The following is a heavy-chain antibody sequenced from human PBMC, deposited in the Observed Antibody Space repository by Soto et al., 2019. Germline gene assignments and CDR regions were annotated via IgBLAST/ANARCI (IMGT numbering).Heavy chain of an antibody. D-gene: IGHD6-13*01. J-gene: IGHJ6*02. CDR2: INHSGST. CDR1: GGSFSGYY. CDR3: ARGRSRSYYYYYYGMDV. V-gene: IGHV4-34*01. Sequence: SETLSLTCAVYGGSFSGYYWSWIRQPPGKGLEWIGEINHSGSTNYNPSLKSRVTISVDTSKNQFSLKLSSVTAADTAVYYCARGRSRSYYYYYYGMDVWGQGTTVTVSS.